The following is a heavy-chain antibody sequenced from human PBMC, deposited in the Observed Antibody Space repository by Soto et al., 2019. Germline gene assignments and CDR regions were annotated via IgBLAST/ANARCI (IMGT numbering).Heavy chain of an antibody. CDR1: GGSISVYY. J-gene: IGHJ4*02. V-gene: IGHV4-59*01. D-gene: IGHD3-9*01. Sequence: SETLSLTCTISGGSISVYYWSWIRQSPGQGLEWIGYVYDNGRPYYSPSLKSRVTISADTSKNQISLKLTSATAADTAVYYCARGVGSRPPRYWGRGTLVTVSS. CDR2: VYDNGRP. CDR3: ARGVGSRPPRY.